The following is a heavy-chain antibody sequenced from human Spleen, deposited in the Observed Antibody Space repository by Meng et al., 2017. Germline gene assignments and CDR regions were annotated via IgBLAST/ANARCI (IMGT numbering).Heavy chain of an antibody. CDR3: VRDLYGSGSYFDY. D-gene: IGHD3-10*01. CDR2: ITTDGTTT. CDR1: GFTFSSYW. V-gene: IGHV3-74*01. J-gene: IGHJ4*02. Sequence: GGSLRLSCAASGFTFSSYWMHWVRQAPGKGLVWVSRITTDGTTTSYADSVKGRFSISRDNAKKTVNLQMNSLRAEDTAVYYCVRDLYGSGSYFDYWGRGTPVTVSS.